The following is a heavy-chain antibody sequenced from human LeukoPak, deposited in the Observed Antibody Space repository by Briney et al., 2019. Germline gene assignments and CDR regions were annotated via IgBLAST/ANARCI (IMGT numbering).Heavy chain of an antibody. J-gene: IGHJ6*02. Sequence: GRSLRLSCAASGFTFSSYGMHGVRQAPGKGLEWVAVISYDGSNKYYADSVTGRFTISRDNSKNTLYLQMNSLIAEDTAVYYCAKSGPTECMDVWGQGTTVTVSS. CDR2: ISYDGSNK. CDR3: AKSGPTECMDV. V-gene: IGHV3-30*18. CDR1: GFTFSSYG. D-gene: IGHD1-26*01.